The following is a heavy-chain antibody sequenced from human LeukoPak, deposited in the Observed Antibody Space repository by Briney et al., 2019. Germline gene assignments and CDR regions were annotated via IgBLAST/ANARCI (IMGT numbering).Heavy chain of an antibody. D-gene: IGHD2-2*02. Sequence: ASVKVYCKASGYTFTGYYMHWVRQAPGQGLEWMGWINPNSGGTNYAQKFQGRVTMTRDTSISTAYMELSRLRSDDTAVYYCARGSYCSSTSCYINFDYWGQGTLVTVSS. CDR3: ARGSYCSSTSCYINFDY. CDR2: INPNSGGT. V-gene: IGHV1-2*02. CDR1: GYTFTGYY. J-gene: IGHJ4*02.